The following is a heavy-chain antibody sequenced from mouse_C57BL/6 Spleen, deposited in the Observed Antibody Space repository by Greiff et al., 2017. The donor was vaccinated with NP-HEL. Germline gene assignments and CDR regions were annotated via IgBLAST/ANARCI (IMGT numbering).Heavy chain of an antibody. Sequence: QVQLQQPGAELVMPGASVKLSCKASGYTFTSYWMHWVKQRPGQGLEWIGEIDPSDSYTNYNQKFKGKSTLTVDKSSSTAYMQLSSLTSEDSAVYYCARHGLYYGSSYGYFDVWGTGTTVTVSS. V-gene: IGHV1-69*01. CDR2: IDPSDSYT. J-gene: IGHJ1*03. CDR1: GYTFTSYW. D-gene: IGHD1-1*01. CDR3: ARHGLYYGSSYGYFDV.